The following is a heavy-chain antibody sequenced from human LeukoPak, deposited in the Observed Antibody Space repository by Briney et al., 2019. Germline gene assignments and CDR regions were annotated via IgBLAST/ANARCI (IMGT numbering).Heavy chain of an antibody. CDR1: GFTFSTYA. CDR2: ISGSGGNT. D-gene: IGHD6-25*01. V-gene: IGHV3-23*01. J-gene: IGHJ4*02. Sequence: GGSLRPSCAASGFTFSTYAMSWVRQAPGKGLEWVSSISGSGGNTYYADSVKGRFSISRDNSKNTLYLQMNSLRAEDSAVYYCAKVGGSSAFWGQGTLVTVSS. CDR3: AKVGGSSAF.